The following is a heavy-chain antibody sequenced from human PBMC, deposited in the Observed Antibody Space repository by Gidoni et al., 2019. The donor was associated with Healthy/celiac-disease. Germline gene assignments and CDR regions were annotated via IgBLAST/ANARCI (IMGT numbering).Heavy chain of an antibody. CDR3: AREKGSAGIAAAGYGMDV. Sequence: QVQLVESGGGVVQPGRSLRLSCAASGFTFSSYGMHWVRQAPGKGLEWVAVIWYDGSNKYYADSVKGRFTISRDNSKNTLYLQMNSLRAEDTAVYYCAREKGSAGIAAAGYGMDVWGQGTTVTVSS. J-gene: IGHJ6*02. CDR2: IWYDGSNK. CDR1: GFTFSSYG. D-gene: IGHD6-13*01. V-gene: IGHV3-33*01.